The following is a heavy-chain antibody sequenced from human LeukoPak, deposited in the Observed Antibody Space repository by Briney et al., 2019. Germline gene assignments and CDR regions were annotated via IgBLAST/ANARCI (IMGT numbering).Heavy chain of an antibody. D-gene: IGHD6-13*01. CDR2: ISSSSNMI. J-gene: IGHJ4*02. CDR1: GLTFSNYE. V-gene: IGHV3-48*03. Sequence: PGGSLRLSCAASGLTFSNYEMNWVRQAPGKGLEWLSYISSSSNMIFYAESVKGRFTISRDNAKSSLYLQMNSLGAEDTAIYYCATASGGWYRYYFDSWGQGILVTVSS. CDR3: ATASGGWYRYYFDS.